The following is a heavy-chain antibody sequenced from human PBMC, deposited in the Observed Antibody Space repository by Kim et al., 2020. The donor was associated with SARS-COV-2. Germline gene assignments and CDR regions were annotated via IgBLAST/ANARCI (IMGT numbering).Heavy chain of an antibody. Sequence: SETLSLTCAVYGGSFSGYYWSWIRQPPGKGLEWIGEINHSGSTNYNPSLKSRVTISVDTSKNQFSLKLSSVTAADTAVYYCARGPQYYYDSSGYYRYWGQGNLVTVSS. V-gene: IGHV4-34*01. CDR2: INHSGST. CDR1: GGSFSGYY. J-gene: IGHJ4*02. CDR3: ARGPQYYYDSSGYYRY. D-gene: IGHD3-22*01.